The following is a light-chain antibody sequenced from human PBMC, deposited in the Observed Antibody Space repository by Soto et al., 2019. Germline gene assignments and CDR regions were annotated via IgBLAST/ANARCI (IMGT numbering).Light chain of an antibody. J-gene: IGLJ6*01. CDR3: FSAADSNRV. CDR2: KDS. CDR1: VLATKY. V-gene: IGLV3-27*01. Sequence: SYELTQPSTVSVSPGQTARITCSGDVLATKYARWFQQKPGQAPLLVIYKDSERPSGIPERFSGSSSGTTVTLTISGAQVEDEADYYCFSAADSNRVFGGGTKVTVL.